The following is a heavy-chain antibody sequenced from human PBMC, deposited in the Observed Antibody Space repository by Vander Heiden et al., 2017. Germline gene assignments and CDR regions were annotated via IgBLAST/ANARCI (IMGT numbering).Heavy chain of an antibody. Sequence: QVQLWQSGAEVKKPGSSVKVSCKASGGTFSSYAISWVRQAPGQGLEWMGGIIPIFGTANYAQKFQGRVTITADESTSTAYMELRSLRSEDTAVYYCARGSGVQLGCTETGNWFDPWGQGTMVTVSS. CDR3: ARGSGVQLGCTETGNWFDP. J-gene: IGHJ5*02. CDR1: GGTFSSYA. CDR2: IIPIFGTA. V-gene: IGHV1-69*01. D-gene: IGHD5-18*01.